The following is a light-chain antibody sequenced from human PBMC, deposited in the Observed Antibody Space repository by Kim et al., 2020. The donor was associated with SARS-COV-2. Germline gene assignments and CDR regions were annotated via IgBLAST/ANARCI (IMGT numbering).Light chain of an antibody. Sequence: SYELTQPPSVSVSPGQTARITCSGDALPKQYAYWFQQKPGQAPVVVIYEDTERPTGIPERFSGSTSGTTVTLTISGVQGDEADYYCQSADSSDTFWVFGGGTQLTVL. V-gene: IGLV3-25*03. J-gene: IGLJ3*02. CDR1: ALPKQY. CDR2: EDT. CDR3: QSADSSDTFWV.